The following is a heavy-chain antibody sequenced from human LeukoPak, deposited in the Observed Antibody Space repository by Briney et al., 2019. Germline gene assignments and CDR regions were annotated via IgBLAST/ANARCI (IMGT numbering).Heavy chain of an antibody. CDR1: GFTFSSYA. CDR3: ARALNRHIGAFEY. CDR2: ISGSGGST. V-gene: IGHV3-23*01. Sequence: GGSLRLSCAASGFTFSSYAMSWVRQAPGKGLEWVSAISGSGGSTYYADSVKGRFTISRDNSKNTLYLHMNSLRVEDTATYFCARALNRHIGAFEYWGQGALVTVSS. J-gene: IGHJ4*02. D-gene: IGHD4/OR15-4a*01.